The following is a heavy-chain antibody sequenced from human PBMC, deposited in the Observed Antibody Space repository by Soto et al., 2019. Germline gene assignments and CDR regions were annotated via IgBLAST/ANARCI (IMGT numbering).Heavy chain of an antibody. Sequence: SETLSLTCTVSGGSISSGGYYWSWIRQHPGKGLEWIGYIYYSGSTYYNPSLKSRVTISVDTSKNQFSLKLSSVTAADTAVYYCARDHYYGSGSYSDAFDIWGQGTMVTVSS. V-gene: IGHV4-31*03. CDR3: ARDHYYGSGSYSDAFDI. D-gene: IGHD3-10*01. CDR1: GGSISSGGYY. J-gene: IGHJ3*02. CDR2: IYYSGST.